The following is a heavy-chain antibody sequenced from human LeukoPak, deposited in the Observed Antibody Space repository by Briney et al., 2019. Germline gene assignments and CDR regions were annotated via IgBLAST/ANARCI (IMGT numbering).Heavy chain of an antibody. CDR2: IWYDGSNK. Sequence: GRSLRLSCAASGFTFSGYGMHWIRQAPGKGLEWVAVIWYDGSNKYYADSVKGRFTISRDNAKNSLYLQMNSLRAEDTAVYYCARAGGDGDYYYGMDVWGQGTTVTVSS. J-gene: IGHJ6*02. CDR3: ARAGGDGDYYYGMDV. D-gene: IGHD2-21*02. V-gene: IGHV3-33*01. CDR1: GFTFSGYG.